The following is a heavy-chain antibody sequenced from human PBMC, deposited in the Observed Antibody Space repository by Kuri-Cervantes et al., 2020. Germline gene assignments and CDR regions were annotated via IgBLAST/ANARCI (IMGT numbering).Heavy chain of an antibody. Sequence: GESLKISCAASGFTFSSYSMNWVRQAPGKGLEWVSYISSSSTIYYADSVKGRFTISRDNSKNTLYLQMNSLRAEDTAVYYCAKDQIGDLSFDYWGQGTLVTVSS. CDR2: ISSSSTI. CDR1: GFTFSSYS. J-gene: IGHJ4*02. CDR3: AKDQIGDLSFDY. V-gene: IGHV3-48*01. D-gene: IGHD3-10*01.